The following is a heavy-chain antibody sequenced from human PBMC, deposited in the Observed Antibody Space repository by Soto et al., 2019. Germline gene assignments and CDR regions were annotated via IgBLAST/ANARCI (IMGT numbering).Heavy chain of an antibody. CDR2: IDPSDSYT. J-gene: IGHJ4*02. D-gene: IGHD6-13*01. CDR3: ATHSSLFDY. CDR1: GYSFTTYW. V-gene: IGHV5-10-1*01. Sequence: PGESLKISCQGSGYSFTTYWINWVRQMPGKGLEWMGRIDPSDSYTNYSPSFQGHVTISADKSISTAYLQWSSLKASDTAMYYCATHSSLFDYWGQGTLVTVSS.